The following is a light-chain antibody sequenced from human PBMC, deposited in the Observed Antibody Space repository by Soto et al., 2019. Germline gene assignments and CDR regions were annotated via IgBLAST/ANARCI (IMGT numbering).Light chain of an antibody. CDR2: EVS. CDR1: SSDVGGYNY. J-gene: IGLJ2*01. Sequence: QSALTQPPSASGSPGQSVTISCTGTSSDVGGYNYVSWYQQHPGKALKHMIYEVSKRPSGVPDRFSGSKSGNTASLTVSGLQAEDEADYYCSSYAGSNVVFGGGTKLTVL. V-gene: IGLV2-8*01. CDR3: SSYAGSNVV.